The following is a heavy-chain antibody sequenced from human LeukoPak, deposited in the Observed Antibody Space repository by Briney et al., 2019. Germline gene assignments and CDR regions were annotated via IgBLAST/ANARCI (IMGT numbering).Heavy chain of an antibody. J-gene: IGHJ4*02. Sequence: ASVKVSCKASGYTFTSYGISWVRQAPGQGLEWMGWISAYNGNTNYAQKLQGRVTVTTDTPTSTAYMELRSLRSDDTAVYYCARGGLWFGELLGTFDYWGQGTLVTVSS. CDR3: ARGGLWFGELLGTFDY. CDR1: GYTFTSYG. CDR2: ISAYNGNT. D-gene: IGHD3-10*01. V-gene: IGHV1-18*01.